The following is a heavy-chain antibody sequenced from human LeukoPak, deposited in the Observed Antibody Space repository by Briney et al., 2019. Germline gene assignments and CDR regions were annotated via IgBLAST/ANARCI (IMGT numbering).Heavy chain of an antibody. Sequence: ASVKVSCKASDYTFTSYGISWVRQAPGQGLEWMGIINPSGGSTSYAQKFQGRVTMTRDTSTSTVYMELSSLRSEDTAVYYCARSRRHILTGYLIGDYWGQGTLVTVSS. CDR3: ARSRRHILTGYLIGDY. D-gene: IGHD3-9*01. CDR1: DYTFTSYG. V-gene: IGHV1-46*01. J-gene: IGHJ4*02. CDR2: INPSGGST.